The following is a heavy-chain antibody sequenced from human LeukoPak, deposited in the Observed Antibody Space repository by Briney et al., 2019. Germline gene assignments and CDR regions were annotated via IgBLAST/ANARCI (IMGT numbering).Heavy chain of an antibody. Sequence: ASVKVSCKASGYTFTSYDINWVRQATGQGLEWMGWINPNSGGTNYAQKFQGRVTMTWDTSISTAYMELSRLRSDDTAVYYCARGYCSGGSCHGSYWGQGTLVTVSS. J-gene: IGHJ4*02. CDR1: GYTFTSYD. V-gene: IGHV1-2*02. CDR3: ARGYCSGGSCHGSY. CDR2: INPNSGGT. D-gene: IGHD2-15*01.